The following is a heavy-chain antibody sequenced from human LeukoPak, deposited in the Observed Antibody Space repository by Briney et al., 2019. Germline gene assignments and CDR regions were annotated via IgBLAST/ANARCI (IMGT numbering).Heavy chain of an antibody. CDR2: IHYTGAT. Sequence: SETLSLTRAVYGGSITGYYWSWIRQPPGKGLEWVGEIHYTGATSYNPSLKSRATISIDASKNQVSLKLSSVTAADTAVYYCARESSGTYYNPLGYMDVWGKGTTVTVSS. V-gene: IGHV4-34*01. J-gene: IGHJ6*03. CDR1: GGSITGYY. D-gene: IGHD3-10*01. CDR3: ARESSGTYYNPLGYMDV.